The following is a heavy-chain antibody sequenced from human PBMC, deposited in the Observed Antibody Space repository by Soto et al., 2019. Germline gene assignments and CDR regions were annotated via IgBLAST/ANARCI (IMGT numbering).Heavy chain of an antibody. CDR3: ARGSFFQGTWYFDL. D-gene: IGHD3-10*01. V-gene: IGHV3-66*01. Sequence: EVQLVESGGGLVQPGGSLRLSCAASGFTVSSNYMSWVRQAPGKGLEWVSVIYSGGSAYDADSVKGRFTISRDNSENTLYLQMNSLRAEDTAVYYCARGSFFQGTWYFDLWGRGTLVTVSS. J-gene: IGHJ2*01. CDR2: IYSGGSA. CDR1: GFTVSSNY.